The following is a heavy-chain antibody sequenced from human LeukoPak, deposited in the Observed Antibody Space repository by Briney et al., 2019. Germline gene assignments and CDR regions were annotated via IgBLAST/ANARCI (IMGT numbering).Heavy chain of an antibody. D-gene: IGHD6-13*01. CDR2: ISAYNGNT. CDR3: ARDASIAAAGLFDP. Sequence: ASVKVSCKASGYTFTSYGISWVRQAPGQGLEWMGWISAYNGNTNYSQKLQGRVTMTTDTSTSTAYMELRSLRSDDTAVYYCARDASIAAAGLFDPWGQGTLVTVSS. V-gene: IGHV1-18*04. CDR1: GYTFTSYG. J-gene: IGHJ5*02.